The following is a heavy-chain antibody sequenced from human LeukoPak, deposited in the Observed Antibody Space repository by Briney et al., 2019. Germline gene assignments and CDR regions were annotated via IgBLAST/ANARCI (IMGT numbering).Heavy chain of an antibody. D-gene: IGHD1-26*01. Sequence: LGESLKISCTSSPYSFTSHWIGWVRQQPGKGLEWVGLVYAGDSDTIYSPSFQGQVTMSADKSTSTVYLQWSGLKASDSATYFCARQNRGGSHTTGYYFDYWGLGTLVTVSS. J-gene: IGHJ4*02. V-gene: IGHV5-51*01. CDR1: PYSFTSHW. CDR3: ARQNRGGSHTTGYYFDY. CDR2: VYAGDSDT.